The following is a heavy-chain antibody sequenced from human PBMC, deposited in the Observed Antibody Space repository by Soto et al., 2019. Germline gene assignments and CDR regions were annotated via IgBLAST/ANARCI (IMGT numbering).Heavy chain of an antibody. D-gene: IGHD3-3*01. J-gene: IGHJ4*02. CDR1: GFTFNTHA. CDR3: AHQASGYYFPFDH. CDR2: ITSSGDT. Sequence: GGSLRLSCAASGFTFNTHAMNWVRQAPGKGLEWVSLITSSGDTSYADSVKGRITISRDNSKNTLYLQMDSLRAEDTAVYYCAHQASGYYFPFDHWGQGILVTVSS. V-gene: IGHV3-23*01.